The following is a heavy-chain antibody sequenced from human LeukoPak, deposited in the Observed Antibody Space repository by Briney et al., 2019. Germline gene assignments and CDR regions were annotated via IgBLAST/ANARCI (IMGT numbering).Heavy chain of an antibody. D-gene: IGHD2-2*01. J-gene: IGHJ4*02. CDR3: ATSWSSTIDY. Sequence: ASVKVSCKVSGHTLTELSMHWVRQAPGKGLEWMGGFDPEDGETIYAQKFQGRVTMTEDTSTDTAYMELSSLRSEDMAVYYCATSWSSTIDYWGQGTLVTVSS. CDR1: GHTLTELS. CDR2: FDPEDGET. V-gene: IGHV1-24*01.